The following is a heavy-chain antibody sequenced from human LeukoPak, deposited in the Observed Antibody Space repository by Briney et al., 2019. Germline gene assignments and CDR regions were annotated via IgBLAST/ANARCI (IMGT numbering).Heavy chain of an antibody. V-gene: IGHV3-23*01. Sequence: GGSLRLSCAASGFTFSSSAMNWVRQAPGKGLEWVSISGTSDNTLYADSVKGRFTISRDNSKNTLYLQMDSLRAEDTAVYYCVKRGTNYYYDDWGQGTLVTVSS. J-gene: IGHJ4*02. CDR2: ISGTSDNT. CDR3: VKRGTNYYYDD. CDR1: GFTFSSSA. D-gene: IGHD1-26*01.